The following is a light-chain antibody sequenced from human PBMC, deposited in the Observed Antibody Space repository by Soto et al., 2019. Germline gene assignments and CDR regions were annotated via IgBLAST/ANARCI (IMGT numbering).Light chain of an antibody. Sequence: DIQMTQCPSTLYASVGDRVTITCRASQSISSWLAWYQQKPGKAPKLLIYKASSLESGVPSRFSGSGSGTEFTLTISSLQPDDFATYYCQQYNSFPITFGQGTRLEIK. J-gene: IGKJ5*01. CDR1: QSISSW. CDR3: QQYNSFPIT. CDR2: KAS. V-gene: IGKV1-5*03.